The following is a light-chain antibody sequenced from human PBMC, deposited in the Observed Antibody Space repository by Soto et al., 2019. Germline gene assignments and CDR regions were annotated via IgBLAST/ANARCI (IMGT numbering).Light chain of an antibody. CDR2: CAS. Sequence: DIVMTQAPDSLAVSLGERATINCKSSQSVLYSSNNKNYLAWYQQKPGQPPKLLIYCASTRESGVPDRFSGSGSGTDFTRTISSLQAEDVAVYYCQQYYSTPRTFGQGTKVDIK. J-gene: IGKJ1*01. CDR1: QSVLYSSNNKNY. V-gene: IGKV4-1*01. CDR3: QQYYSTPRT.